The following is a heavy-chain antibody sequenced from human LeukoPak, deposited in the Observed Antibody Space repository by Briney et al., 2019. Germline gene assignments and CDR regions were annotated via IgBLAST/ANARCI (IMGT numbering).Heavy chain of an antibody. V-gene: IGHV1-46*01. D-gene: IGHD2/OR15-2a*01. J-gene: IGHJ5*02. CDR1: GYTFTNFY. Sequence: ASVKVSCKASGYTFTNFYVHWVRQAPGQGLEWMGMINPSGGSTSYAQKFQGRVTMTRDTPTTTVYMELSSLRSEDTAVYYCARVLPHHNWFDPWGQGTLVTVSS. CDR2: INPSGGST. CDR3: ARVLPHHNWFDP.